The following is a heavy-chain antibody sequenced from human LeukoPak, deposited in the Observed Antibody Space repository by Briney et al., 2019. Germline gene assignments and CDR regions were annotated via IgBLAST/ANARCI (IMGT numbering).Heavy chain of an antibody. CDR2: IIPIFGTA. CDR3: ARAGKVVVAAAD. CDR1: GGTFSSYA. J-gene: IGHJ4*02. Sequence: RASVKVSCKASGGTFSSYAISWVRQAPGQGLEWMGRIIPIFGTANYAQKFQGRVTITADKSTSTAYMELSSLRSEDTPVYYCARAGKVVVAAADWGQGTLVTVSS. D-gene: IGHD2-15*01. V-gene: IGHV1-69*06.